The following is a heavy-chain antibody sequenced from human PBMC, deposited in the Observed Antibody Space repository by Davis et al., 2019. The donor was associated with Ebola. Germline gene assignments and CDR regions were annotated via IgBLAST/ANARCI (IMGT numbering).Heavy chain of an antibody. CDR3: AREAPGNSDGS. J-gene: IGHJ5*02. Sequence: MPGGSLRLSCTVSGGSISSYYWSWIRQPPGKGLEWIGYIYYSGSTNYNPSLKSRVTISVDTSKNQFSLKLSSVTAADTAVYYCAREAPGNSDGSWGQGTLVTVSS. CDR1: GGSISSYY. D-gene: IGHD4-23*01. V-gene: IGHV4-59*01. CDR2: IYYSGST.